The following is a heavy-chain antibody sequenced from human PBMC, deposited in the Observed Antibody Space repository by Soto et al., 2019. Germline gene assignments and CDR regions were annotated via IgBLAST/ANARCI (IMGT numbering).Heavy chain of an antibody. J-gene: IGHJ6*02. D-gene: IGHD3-10*01. Sequence: PGGSLRLSCATSGFIFSNHWMSWVRQAPGSGLEWVANIKPDGSLKLYVDSVKGRFTISRDNSKNTLYLQMNSLRAEDTAVYYCAKMAYYYGSGSYPLRYYFSGMDVWGQGTTVTVSS. CDR2: IKPDGSLK. CDR3: AKMAYYYGSGSYPLRYYFSGMDV. V-gene: IGHV3-7*01. CDR1: GFIFSNHW.